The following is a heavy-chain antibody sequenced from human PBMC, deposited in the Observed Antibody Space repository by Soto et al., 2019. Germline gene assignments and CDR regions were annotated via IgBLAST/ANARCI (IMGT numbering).Heavy chain of an antibody. J-gene: IGHJ4*02. D-gene: IGHD6-19*01. V-gene: IGHV3-53*01. CDR1: GFTVSGNY. CDR3: ARDTYTSGWYNLDY. Sequence: GGSLRLSCAASGFTVSGNYMSWVRQAPGKGLEWVSVIYSGGSTYYADSVKGRFTISRDNSKNTLFLQMNSLRAEDTAVYYCARDTYTSGWYNLDYWGQGTLVTVSS. CDR2: IYSGGST.